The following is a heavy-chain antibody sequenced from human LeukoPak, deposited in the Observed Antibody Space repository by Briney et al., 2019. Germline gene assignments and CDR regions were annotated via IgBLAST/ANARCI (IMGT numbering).Heavy chain of an antibody. V-gene: IGHV3-64*04. CDR3: ARDSYSDP. CDR2: INTNGANT. J-gene: IGHJ5*02. D-gene: IGHD4-11*01. CDR1: GFTFKSYA. Sequence: GGSLRLSCSASGFTFKSYAMHWVRQAPGKGLEYVSSINTNGANTYYADSVKGRFTISRDNSRNTVYVQMNSLTPEDTAVYYCARDSYSDPWGQGTLVTVSS.